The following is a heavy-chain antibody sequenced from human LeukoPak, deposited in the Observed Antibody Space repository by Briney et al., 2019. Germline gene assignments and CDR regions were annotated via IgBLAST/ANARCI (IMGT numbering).Heavy chain of an antibody. CDR2: IIPIFGTA. CDR3: ARDRVAATDAFDF. D-gene: IGHD2-15*01. J-gene: IGHJ3*01. Sequence: SVKVSCKASGGTFSSYAISWVRQAPGQGLEWMGRIIPIFGTANYAQKFQGRVTITTDESTSTAYMELSSLRSEDTAVYYCARDRVAATDAFDFWGQGTMVTVSS. V-gene: IGHV1-69*05. CDR1: GGTFSSYA.